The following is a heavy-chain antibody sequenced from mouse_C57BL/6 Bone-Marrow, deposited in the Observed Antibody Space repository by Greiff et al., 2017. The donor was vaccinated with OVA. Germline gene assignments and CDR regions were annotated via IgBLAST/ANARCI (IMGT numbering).Heavy chain of an antibody. CDR1: GFTFSDYY. Sequence: VQLKESGGGLVQPGGSLKLSCAASGFTFSDYYMYWVRQTPEKRLEWVAYISHGGGSTYYTDPVKGRFTFSRDNAKNTLYLQMSHLKSEDTAMYYCARQTVLALYYAMDYWGQGTSVTVSS. V-gene: IGHV5-12*01. CDR2: ISHGGGST. J-gene: IGHJ4*01. D-gene: IGHD1-1*01. CDR3: ARQTVLALYYAMDY.